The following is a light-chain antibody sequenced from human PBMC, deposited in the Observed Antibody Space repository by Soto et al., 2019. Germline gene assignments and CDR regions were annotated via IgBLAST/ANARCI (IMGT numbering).Light chain of an antibody. CDR1: ISDVCGSNF. Sequence: QAVMAQPPSASGSPGQSVTISCTGTISDVCGSNFVSWYQHHPGKAPQLLIYEVSKRPSGVPDRFSASKSGNTASLTVSGLQTEDEADYYCGSYAGSRNFVFGSGTKGTV. CDR3: GSYAGSRNFV. J-gene: IGLJ1*01. CDR2: EVS. V-gene: IGLV2-8*01.